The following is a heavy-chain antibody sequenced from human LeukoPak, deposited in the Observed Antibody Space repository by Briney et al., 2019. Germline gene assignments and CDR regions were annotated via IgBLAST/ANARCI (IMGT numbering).Heavy chain of an antibody. CDR1: GGSISSGSYY. CDR2: IYTSGST. V-gene: IGHV4-61*02. Sequence: SQTLSLTCTVSGGSISSGSYYWSWIRQPAGKGLEWIGRIYTSGSTNYNPSLKSRVTISVDTSKNQFSLKLSSVTAADTAVYYCARESIAGATIFDYWGQGTLVTVSS. CDR3: ARESIAGATIFDY. J-gene: IGHJ4*02. D-gene: IGHD1-26*01.